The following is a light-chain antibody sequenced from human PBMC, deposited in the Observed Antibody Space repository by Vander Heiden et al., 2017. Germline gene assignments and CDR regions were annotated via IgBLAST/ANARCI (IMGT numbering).Light chain of an antibody. CDR3: QQTYSTPRT. Sequence: IQMTQSPSSLSASVGDRVGITCRASQSISSYLNWYHHKPGKAPKLLIYAASTLHSGVPSRFSGSGSGTDFTLTISSLQPEDFATYYCQQTYSTPRTFGQGTKLEIK. CDR2: AAS. V-gene: IGKV1-39*01. CDR1: QSISSY. J-gene: IGKJ2*01.